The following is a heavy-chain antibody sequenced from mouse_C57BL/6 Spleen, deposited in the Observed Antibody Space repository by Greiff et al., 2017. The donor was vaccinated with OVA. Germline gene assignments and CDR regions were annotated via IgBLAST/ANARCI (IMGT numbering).Heavy chain of an antibody. Sequence: QVQLQQSGAELVRPGASVKLSCKASGYTFTDYYINWVKQRPGQGLEWIARIYPGSGNTYYNEKFKGKATLTAEKSSSTAYMQLSSLTSEDSAVYFCARFTPNSYYFDYWGQGTTLTVSS. D-gene: IGHD4-1*01. CDR1: GYTFTDYY. CDR2: IYPGSGNT. V-gene: IGHV1-76*01. J-gene: IGHJ2*01. CDR3: ARFTPNSYYFDY.